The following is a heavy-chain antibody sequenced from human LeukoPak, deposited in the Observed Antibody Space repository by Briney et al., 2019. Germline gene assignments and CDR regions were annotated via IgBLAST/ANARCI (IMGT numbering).Heavy chain of an antibody. Sequence: NPSGTLSLTCAVSGGSISSSNWWSWVRQPPGKGPEWIGEIYHSGSTNYNPSLKSRVTISVDKSKNQFSLKLSSVTAADTAVYYCARGVGSSTSGPYYFDYWGQGTLVTVSS. CDR2: IYHSGST. CDR1: GGSISSSNW. CDR3: ARGVGSSTSGPYYFDY. J-gene: IGHJ4*02. D-gene: IGHD2-2*01. V-gene: IGHV4-4*02.